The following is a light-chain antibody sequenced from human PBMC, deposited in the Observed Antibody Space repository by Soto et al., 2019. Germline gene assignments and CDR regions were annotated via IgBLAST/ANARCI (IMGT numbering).Light chain of an antibody. Sequence: EIVLTQSPATLSLSPGERATLSCRASQSVSNYLAWYQQKPGQAPRLLIYDASNRATGIPARFSGSGSGTDFTLTISSLEPEDFAVYYCQQRSNWPPFTFGPGTKVDVK. CDR3: QQRSNWPPFT. CDR2: DAS. V-gene: IGKV3-11*01. CDR1: QSVSNY. J-gene: IGKJ3*01.